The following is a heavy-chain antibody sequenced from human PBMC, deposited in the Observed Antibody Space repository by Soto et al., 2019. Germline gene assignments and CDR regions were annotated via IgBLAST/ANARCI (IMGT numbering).Heavy chain of an antibody. CDR3: ARDRYSSGPGDFDY. V-gene: IGHV3-30-3*01. D-gene: IGHD6-19*01. CDR2: ISYDGINK. CDR1: GFTFSTYA. Sequence: QVQLVESGGGVVQPGRSLRLSCAASGFTFSTYAMHWVRQAPGKGLEWVALISYDGINKHYADSVKGRFTISRDNSKNTLYLQMNSLTPEDTAVYYCARDRYSSGPGDFDYWGQGTLVTVSS. J-gene: IGHJ4*02.